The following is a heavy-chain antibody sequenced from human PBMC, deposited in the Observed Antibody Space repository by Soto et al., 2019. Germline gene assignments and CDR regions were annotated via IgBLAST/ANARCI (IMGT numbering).Heavy chain of an antibody. CDR2: IYYSGST. Sequence: ASETLSLTCTVSGGSISSDGYYWILIRQHPGKGLEWIGYIYYSGSTYYNPSLKSRVSISVDTSKNQFSLKLTSVTAADTAVYYCARDLERYYDSSGYGWFDPWGQGTQVTVSS. D-gene: IGHD3-22*01. J-gene: IGHJ5*02. CDR1: GGSISSDGYY. CDR3: ARDLERYYDSSGYGWFDP. V-gene: IGHV4-31*03.